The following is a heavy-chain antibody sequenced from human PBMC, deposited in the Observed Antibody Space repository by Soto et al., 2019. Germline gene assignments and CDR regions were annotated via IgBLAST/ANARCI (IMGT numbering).Heavy chain of an antibody. V-gene: IGHV4-30-2*01. J-gene: IGHJ3*02. CDR3: VRRSPEDAFDI. Sequence: SETLSLTCAVSGGSIISGGYSWSWIRQPPGKGLQWIGHIYEGGNTYYTPSLESRVAISTDKSKNQFSLRLSSVTAADTAVYYCVRRSPEDAFDILGQGTMVTVSS. CDR2: IYEGGNT. CDR1: GGSIISGGYS.